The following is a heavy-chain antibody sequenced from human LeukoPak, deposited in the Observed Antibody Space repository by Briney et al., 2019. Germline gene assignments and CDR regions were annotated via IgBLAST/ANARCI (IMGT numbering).Heavy chain of an antibody. CDR3: TTPFYYGSGSYGSAWFDP. Sequence: PGGSLRLSCAASGFTFSNAWMTWVRQAPGEGLEWVGRIKSKTDGGTTDYAAPVKGRFTISRDDSRNTLYLQMNSLKTEDTAVYYCTTPFYYGSGSYGSAWFDPWGQGTLVTVSS. CDR1: GFTFSNAW. CDR2: IKSKTDGGTT. J-gene: IGHJ5*02. V-gene: IGHV3-15*01. D-gene: IGHD3-10*01.